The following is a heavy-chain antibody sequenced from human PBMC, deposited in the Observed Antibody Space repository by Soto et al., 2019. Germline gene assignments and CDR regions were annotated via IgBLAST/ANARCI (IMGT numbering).Heavy chain of an antibody. V-gene: IGHV3-21*01. Sequence: EVQLVESGGGLVKPGGSLRLSCAASGFSFSTYTMNWVRQAPGKGLEWVSSISGSSTYIIYADSVKGRFTISRDNAKNSLYLQMNSRRAGETAVYYCAGSTPEAQMDYWGQGTLVTVSS. CDR3: AGSTPEAQMDY. CDR2: ISGSSTYI. D-gene: IGHD3-10*01. CDR1: GFSFSTYT. J-gene: IGHJ4*02.